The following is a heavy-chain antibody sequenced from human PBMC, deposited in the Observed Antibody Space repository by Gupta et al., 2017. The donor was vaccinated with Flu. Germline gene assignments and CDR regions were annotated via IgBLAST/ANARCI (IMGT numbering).Heavy chain of an antibody. D-gene: IGHD6-13*01. CDR1: GFTFSSYA. Sequence: EVQLLESGGGLVQPGGSLRLSCAASGFTFSSYAMSWVRQAPGKGLEWVSAISGSGGSTYYADSVKGRFTISRDNSKNTLYLQMNSLRAEDTAVYYCAKASVGSSWPGDDAFDIWGQGTMVTVSS. CDR2: ISGSGGST. J-gene: IGHJ3*02. CDR3: AKASVGSSWPGDDAFDI. V-gene: IGHV3-23*01.